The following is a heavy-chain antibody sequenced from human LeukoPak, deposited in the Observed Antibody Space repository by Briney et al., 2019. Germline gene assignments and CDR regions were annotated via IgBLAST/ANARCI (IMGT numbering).Heavy chain of an antibody. V-gene: IGHV3-15*01. Sequence: GGSLRLSCAASGFTFSDYYMSWIRQAPGKRLEWVGRIKSKTDGGTTDYAAPVKGRFTISRDDSKNTLYLQMNSLKTEDTAVYYCTTLPDIWFGDSTHGGAFDIWGQGTMVTVSS. CDR1: GFTFSDYY. CDR2: IKSKTDGGTT. CDR3: TTLPDIWFGDSTHGGAFDI. J-gene: IGHJ3*02. D-gene: IGHD3-10*01.